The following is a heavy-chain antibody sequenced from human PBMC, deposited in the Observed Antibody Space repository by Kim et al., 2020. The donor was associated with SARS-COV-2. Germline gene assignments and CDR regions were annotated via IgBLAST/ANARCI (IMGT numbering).Heavy chain of an antibody. Sequence: SETLSLTCTVSGGSISSYYWSWIRQPPGKGLEWIGYIYYSGSTNYNPSLKSRVTISVDTSKNQFSLKLSSVTAADTAVYYCARGWTQLDMVFDYWGQGTLVTVSS. J-gene: IGHJ4*02. D-gene: IGHD2-2*03. CDR1: GGSISSYY. CDR2: IYYSGST. V-gene: IGHV4-59*13. CDR3: ARGWTQLDMVFDY.